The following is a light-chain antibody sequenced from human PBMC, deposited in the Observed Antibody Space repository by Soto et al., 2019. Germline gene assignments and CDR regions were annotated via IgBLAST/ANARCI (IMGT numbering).Light chain of an antibody. CDR3: QHYGSSRWT. V-gene: IGKV3-20*01. CDR2: GAS. Sequence: EIVLTQSPGTLSLSPGERATLSCRASQSVSSTYLACYQQKPGQAPRLLIYGASSRATGIPDRFSGSGSGTDFTLTISRLEPEDFAVYYCQHYGSSRWTFGQGTRVDI. J-gene: IGKJ1*01. CDR1: QSVSSTY.